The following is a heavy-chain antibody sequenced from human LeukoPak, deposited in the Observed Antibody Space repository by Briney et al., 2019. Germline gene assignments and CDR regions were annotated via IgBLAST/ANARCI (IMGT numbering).Heavy chain of an antibody. Sequence: SETLSLTCSVSGGSISSSSSYWGWIRQPPGKGLEWIGSIYYSGSSFDNPALESRVTISVDTSKNQFSLKLSSVTAADTAVYYCARRNRITMIVVVIKGGSEYYFDYWGQGTLVTVSS. CDR3: ARRNRITMIVVVIKGGSEYYFDY. V-gene: IGHV4-39*01. CDR1: GGSISSSSSY. D-gene: IGHD3-22*01. CDR2: IYYSGSS. J-gene: IGHJ4*02.